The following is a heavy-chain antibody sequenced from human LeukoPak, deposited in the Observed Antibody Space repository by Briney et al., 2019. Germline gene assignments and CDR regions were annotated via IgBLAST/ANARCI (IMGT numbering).Heavy chain of an antibody. J-gene: IGHJ4*02. CDR1: GFTFSRYS. V-gene: IGHV3-30*03. CDR3: ARVYLRGLRLRGYFDY. CDR2: ISYDGSNK. Sequence: GGSLRLSCVASGFTFSRYSMNWVRQAPGKGLEWVAVISYDGSNKYYADSVKGRFTISRDNSKNTLYLQMNSLRAEDTAVYYCARVYLRGLRLRGYFDYWGQGTLVTVSS. D-gene: IGHD5-12*01.